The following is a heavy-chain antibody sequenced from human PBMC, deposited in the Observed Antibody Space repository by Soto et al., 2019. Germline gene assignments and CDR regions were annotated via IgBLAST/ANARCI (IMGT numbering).Heavy chain of an antibody. D-gene: IGHD2-8*01. J-gene: IGHJ6*02. CDR2: ISTYNGNT. V-gene: IGHV1-18*01. Sequence: QVQLVQSGAEVKKPGASVKVSCKASVYTFTTYDISWVRQAPGQGLEWMVRISTYNGNTNYPQSLQGRLTMTTDTSTTTAYMELRSLRSDDTAVYYCARDPYHVLMVNAPNLYGMDVWGQGTTVTVSS. CDR3: ARDPYHVLMVNAPNLYGMDV. CDR1: VYTFTTYD.